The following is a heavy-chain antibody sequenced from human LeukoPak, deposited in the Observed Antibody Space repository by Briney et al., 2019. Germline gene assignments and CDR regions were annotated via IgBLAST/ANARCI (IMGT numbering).Heavy chain of an antibody. CDR2: ISRGGRTT. J-gene: IGHJ4*02. D-gene: IGHD5-18*01. V-gene: IGHV3-23*01. CDR1: GFIFTNHA. CDR3: AKNFMVKRYIDS. Sequence: GGSLRLSCAASGFIFTNHAMSWVRQAPGKGLQWVSDISRGGRTTEYAYSVKGRFTTSRDNSQNTVSLQMNSLRVEDTAIYYCAKNFMVKRYIDSWGQGTLVTVSS.